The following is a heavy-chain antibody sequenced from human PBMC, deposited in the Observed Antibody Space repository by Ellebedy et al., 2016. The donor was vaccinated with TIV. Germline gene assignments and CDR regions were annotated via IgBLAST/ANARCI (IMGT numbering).Heavy chain of an antibody. CDR1: GLTFSRYW. V-gene: IGHV3-7*01. Sequence: GESLKLSCVDSGLTFSRYWMSWVRQTPGRGLGWVANIKQDGSDKNYVDSVKGRFTIYRDDAQNSLYLQMNSLAAEDRAFYDCARDKRESGYGVWGQGTPVTVSS. J-gene: IGHJ4*02. D-gene: IGHD3-22*01. CDR3: ARDKRESGYGV. CDR2: IKQDGSDK.